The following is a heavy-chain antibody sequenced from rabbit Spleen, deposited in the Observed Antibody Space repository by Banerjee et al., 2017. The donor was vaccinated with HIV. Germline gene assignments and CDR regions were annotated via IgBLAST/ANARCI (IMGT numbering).Heavy chain of an antibody. CDR3: ARRVAGRADYNL. D-gene: IGHD4-2*01. J-gene: IGHJ4*01. CDR2: ISAGSGAI. V-gene: IGHV1S45*01. CDR1: GVSFSDKDV. Sequence: EQLEESGGGLVKPEGSLTLTCKASGVSFSDKDVMCWVRQAPGKGLEWIACISAGSGAIYCATWAKGRFTTSKTSSTTVTLQMTSLTAADTATYFCARRVAGRADYNLWGPGTLVTVS.